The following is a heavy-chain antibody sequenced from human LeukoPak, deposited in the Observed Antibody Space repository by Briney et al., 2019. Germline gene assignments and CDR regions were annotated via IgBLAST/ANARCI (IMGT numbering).Heavy chain of an antibody. D-gene: IGHD1-26*01. Sequence: SETLSLTCAVYGGSFSGYYWSWIRQPPGKGLEWIGEINHSGSTNYNPSLKSRVTISVDTSKNQFSLKLSSVTAADTAVYYCARVRVGAKTHYYMDVWGKGTTVTASS. CDR1: GGSFSGYY. CDR3: ARVRVGAKTHYYMDV. CDR2: INHSGST. J-gene: IGHJ6*03. V-gene: IGHV4-34*01.